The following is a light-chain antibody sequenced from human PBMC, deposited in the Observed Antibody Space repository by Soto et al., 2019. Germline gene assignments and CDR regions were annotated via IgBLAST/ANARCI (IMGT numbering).Light chain of an antibody. V-gene: IGLV1-40*01. Sequence: QAVVTQPPSVSGAPGQRVTISCTGSSSNIGAGYDVLWYQQLPGTAPKLLIYGNSNRPSGVPDRFSGSKSGTSASLAITGLQAEDEADYYCQSYDSSLSGPVVFGGGTKLTVL. CDR3: QSYDSSLSGPVV. CDR2: GNS. J-gene: IGLJ2*01. CDR1: SSNIGAGYD.